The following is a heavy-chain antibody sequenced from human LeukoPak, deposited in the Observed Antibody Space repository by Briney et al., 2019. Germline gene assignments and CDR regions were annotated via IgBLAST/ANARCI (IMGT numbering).Heavy chain of an antibody. CDR1: GFTFSSYA. CDR3: ARSGGSGGVPGFKYYFDY. V-gene: IGHV3-30-3*01. D-gene: IGHD2-15*01. J-gene: IGHJ4*02. CDR2: ISYDGSNK. Sequence: GGSLRLSCAASGFTFSSYAMHWVRQAPGKGLEWVAVISYDGSNKYYADSVKGRFTISRDNSKNTLYLQMNSLRAEDTAVYYCARSGGSGGVPGFKYYFDYWGQGTLVTVSS.